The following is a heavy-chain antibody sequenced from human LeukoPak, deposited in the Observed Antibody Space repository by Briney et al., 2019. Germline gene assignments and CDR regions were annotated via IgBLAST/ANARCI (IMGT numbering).Heavy chain of an antibody. CDR3: ARRYCSGGSCYPTSFDY. Sequence: LGGSLRLSCAASGFTFSSYSVNWVRQAPGKGLEWVSYISSSSSTIYYADSVKGRFTISRDNAKNSLYLQMNSLRAEDTAVYYCARRYCSGGSCYPTSFDYWGQGTLVTVSS. CDR1: GFTFSSYS. D-gene: IGHD2-15*01. CDR2: ISSSSSTI. V-gene: IGHV3-48*01. J-gene: IGHJ4*02.